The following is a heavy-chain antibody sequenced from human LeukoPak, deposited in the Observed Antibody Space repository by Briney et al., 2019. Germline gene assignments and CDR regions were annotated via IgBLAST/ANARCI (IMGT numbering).Heavy chain of an antibody. J-gene: IGHJ6*02. Sequence: PGGSLRLSCAASGFTFSTYAMSWVRQAPGKGLEWVSGIRGSGGSTYYADSVKGRFTISRDNSKNTLYLQMNSLRAEDTAVYYCAKDKGSIVHYYGMDVWGQGTTVTVSS. CDR2: IRGSGGST. CDR3: AKDKGSIVHYYGMDV. CDR1: GFTFSTYA. V-gene: IGHV3-23*01. D-gene: IGHD6-6*01.